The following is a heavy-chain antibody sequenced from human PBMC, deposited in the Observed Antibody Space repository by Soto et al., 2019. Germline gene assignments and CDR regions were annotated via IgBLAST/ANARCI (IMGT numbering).Heavy chain of an antibody. CDR3: AKLLYLGDPGFFVDS. J-gene: IGHJ4*02. D-gene: IGHD3-10*01. CDR2: IQNVGGTT. CDR1: GFTFRSYY. V-gene: IGHV3-23*03. Sequence: TGGSLRLSCAASGFTFRSYYMAWVRQAPEKGLEWISSIQNVGGTTYYADSVKGRFTISRDNSKETLNLQMNRLKVEDTAVYYCAKLLYLGDPGFFVDSWGQGTLVTVSS.